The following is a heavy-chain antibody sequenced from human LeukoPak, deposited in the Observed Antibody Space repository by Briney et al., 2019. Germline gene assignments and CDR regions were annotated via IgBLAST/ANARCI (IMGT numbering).Heavy chain of an antibody. CDR1: GGTFSSYA. D-gene: IGHD2-2*01. CDR2: IIPIFGTA. CDR3: ATSSPEVRYCSSTSCYRPDYYYYYYMDV. V-gene: IGHV1-69*05. J-gene: IGHJ6*03. Sequence: ASVKVSCKASGGTFSSYAISWVRQAPGQGLEWMGWIIPIFGTANYAQKFQGRVTITTDESTSTAYMELSSLRSEDTAVYYCATSSPEVRYCSSTSCYRPDYYYYYYMDVWGKGTTVTVSS.